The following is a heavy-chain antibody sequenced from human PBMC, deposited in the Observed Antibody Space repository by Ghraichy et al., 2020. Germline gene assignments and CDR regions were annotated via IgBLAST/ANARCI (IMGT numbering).Heavy chain of an antibody. V-gene: IGHV3-48*01. Sequence: GGSLRLSCATSGFTFSAYNMNWVRQAPGKGLEWTSYISSDSDTIHYADSVKGRFTVSRDNAKNSLYLQINSLRAEDTAVYYCVTGYSSSWDTRSDFDYWGRGTLVTVSS. CDR1: GFTFSAYN. CDR3: VTGYSSSWDTRSDFDY. D-gene: IGHD6-13*01. CDR2: ISSDSDTI. J-gene: IGHJ4*02.